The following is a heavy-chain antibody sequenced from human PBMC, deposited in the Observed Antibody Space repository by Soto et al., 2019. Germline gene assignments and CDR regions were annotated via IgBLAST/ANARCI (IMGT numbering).Heavy chain of an antibody. CDR3: ARAPRRNDVSGNWFDP. V-gene: IGHV1-69*13. D-gene: IGHD1-1*01. CDR2: TIPIFGTA. J-gene: IGHJ5*02. CDR1: GGTFSSYA. Sequence: SMKVSCKASGGTFSSYAISLVRQPPGGGLEWMGETIPIFGTANYAQKFQGKVTITANESTSTAYMELSSLRTEDTAVYYCARAPRRNDVSGNWFDPWGQGTLVTVSS.